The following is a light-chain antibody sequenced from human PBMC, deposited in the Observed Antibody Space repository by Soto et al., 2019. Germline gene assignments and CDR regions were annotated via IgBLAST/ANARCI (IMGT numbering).Light chain of an antibody. V-gene: IGKV1-39*01. J-gene: IGKJ2*01. CDR3: QQSYSTPEYT. Sequence: DIQMTQSPSSLSASVGERVTITCRASQSISSYLNWYQQKPAKAPKLLIYAASSLQSGVPSRFSCSGSGTDFTLSISSLQPEDFATYYCQQSYSTPEYTFGQGTKLEIK. CDR2: AAS. CDR1: QSISSY.